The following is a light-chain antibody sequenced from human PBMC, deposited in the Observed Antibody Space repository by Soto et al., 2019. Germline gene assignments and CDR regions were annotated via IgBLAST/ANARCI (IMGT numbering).Light chain of an antibody. V-gene: IGLV3-21*02. CDR3: QVWHVSSDHYV. J-gene: IGLJ1*01. Sequence: SYELTQPPSVSVAPGQTAKISCGGDNLRSYGVHWYQQKPGQAPVPLVYDDNDRPSGIPERFSGSKSGNTATLTISRVEAGDEADYYCQVWHVSSDHYVFGTGTKVTVL. CDR2: DDN. CDR1: NLRSYG.